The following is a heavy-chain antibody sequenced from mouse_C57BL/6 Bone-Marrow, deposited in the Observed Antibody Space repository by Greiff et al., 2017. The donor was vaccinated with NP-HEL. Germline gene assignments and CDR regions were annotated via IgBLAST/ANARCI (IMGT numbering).Heavy chain of an antibody. CDR1: GYAFSSSW. J-gene: IGHJ2*01. CDR3: ARCPYYYGSSYYFDY. D-gene: IGHD1-1*01. Sequence: VQLQQSGPELVKPGASVKISCKASGYAFSSSWMNWVKQRPGKGLEWIGRIYPGDGDTNYNGKFKGKATLTADKSSSTAYMQLSSLTSEDSAVYFCARCPYYYGSSYYFDYWGQGTTLTVSS. V-gene: IGHV1-82*01. CDR2: IYPGDGDT.